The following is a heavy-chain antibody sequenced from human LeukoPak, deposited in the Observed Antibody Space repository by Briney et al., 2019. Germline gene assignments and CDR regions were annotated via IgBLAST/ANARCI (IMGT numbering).Heavy chain of an antibody. CDR3: ARVTYNWNYAYYYYYMDV. V-gene: IGHV4-31*03. J-gene: IGHJ6*03. D-gene: IGHD1-7*01. CDR2: IYYSGST. CDR1: GGSISSGGYY. Sequence: SQTLSLTCTVSGGSISSGGYYWSWLRQHPGKGLEWIRYIYYSGSTYYNPSLKSRVTISVDTSKNQFSLKLSSVTAADTAVYYCARVTYNWNYAYYYYYMDVWGKGTTVTVSS.